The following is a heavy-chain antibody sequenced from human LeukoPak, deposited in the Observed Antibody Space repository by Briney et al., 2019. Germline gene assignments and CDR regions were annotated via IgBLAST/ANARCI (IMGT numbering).Heavy chain of an antibody. CDR1: GGSISSYY. Sequence: SETLSLTCTVSGGSISSYYWSWIRQPPGKGLEWIGYIYYSGSTNYNPSLKSRVTISEDTSKNQFSLKLSSATAADTAVYYCARDVSSWLDSWGQGTLVTVSS. CDR2: IYYSGST. V-gene: IGHV4-59*01. J-gene: IGHJ4*02. CDR3: ARDVSSWLDS. D-gene: IGHD6-13*01.